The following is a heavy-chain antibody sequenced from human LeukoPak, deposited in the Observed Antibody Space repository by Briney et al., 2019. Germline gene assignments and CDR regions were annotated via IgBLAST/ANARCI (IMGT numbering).Heavy chain of an antibody. CDR1: GFTFSSNG. CDR2: ISYDGSNE. J-gene: IGHJ4*02. Sequence: GTSLRLSCAASGFTFSSNGMHWVRQAPGKGLEWVALISYDGSNENFADSVKGRFSISRDNAKNSLYLQMNSLRAEDTALYYCAGGTLKAAATDFDYWGQGTLVTVSS. V-gene: IGHV3-30*03. D-gene: IGHD6-13*01. CDR3: AGGTLKAAATDFDY.